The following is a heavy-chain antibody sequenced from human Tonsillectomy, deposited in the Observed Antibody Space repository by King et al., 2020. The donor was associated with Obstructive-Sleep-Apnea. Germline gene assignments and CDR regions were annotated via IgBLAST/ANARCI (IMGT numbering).Heavy chain of an antibody. CDR2: MNPNSGNT. Sequence: QLAQSGAEVKKPGASVKVSFKTSGYTFTSYDINWVRQPTVQGLEWMGWMNPNSGNTGYAQNFQGRVTRTRNTSISTAYMELSSLRSEDTAMYYSVRGSRSFDIWGQGIMVTVSS. CDR1: GYTFTSYD. V-gene: IGHV1-8*01. J-gene: IGHJ3*02. CDR3: VRGSRSFDI.